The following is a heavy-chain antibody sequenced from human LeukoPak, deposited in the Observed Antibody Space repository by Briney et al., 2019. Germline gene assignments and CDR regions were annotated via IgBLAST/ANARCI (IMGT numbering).Heavy chain of an antibody. CDR3: ARDGTSCYFSSCYYYYYMDV. D-gene: IGHD2-2*01. CDR1: GFTVSSNY. J-gene: IGHJ6*03. CDR2: IYSGGST. Sequence: GGSLRLSCAASGFTVSSNYMSWVRQAPGKGLEWVSVIYSGGSTYYADSVKGRFTISRDNAKNSLYLQMNSLRDEDTAVYYCARDGTSCYFSSCYYYYYMDVWGKGTTVTVSS. V-gene: IGHV3-66*01.